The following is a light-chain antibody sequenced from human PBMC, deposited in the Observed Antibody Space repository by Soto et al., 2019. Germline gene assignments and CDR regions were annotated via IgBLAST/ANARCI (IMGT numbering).Light chain of an antibody. Sequence: IVMTQSPATLSVSPGERATLSCRASQSVSSNLAWYQQKPGQAPRLLIYGASTRATGIPARFSGSGSGTDFTLTISRLEPEDFAVYYCQEYGSSTITFGQGRRLEI. CDR1: QSVSSN. V-gene: IGKV3-15*01. CDR2: GAS. J-gene: IGKJ5*01. CDR3: QEYGSSTIT.